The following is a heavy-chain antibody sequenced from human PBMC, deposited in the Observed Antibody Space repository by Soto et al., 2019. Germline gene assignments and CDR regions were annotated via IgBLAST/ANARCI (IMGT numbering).Heavy chain of an antibody. CDR2: TSYDGSNK. D-gene: IGHD6-19*01. J-gene: IGHJ4*02. CDR3: AKAVIQGIAVAGTHY. Sequence: GGSLRLSCAASGFTFSSYGMHWVRQAPGKGLEWVAVTSYDGSNKYYADSVKGRFTISRDNSKNTLYLQMNSLRAEDTAVYYCAKAVIQGIAVAGTHYWGQGTLVTVSS. CDR1: GFTFSSYG. V-gene: IGHV3-30*18.